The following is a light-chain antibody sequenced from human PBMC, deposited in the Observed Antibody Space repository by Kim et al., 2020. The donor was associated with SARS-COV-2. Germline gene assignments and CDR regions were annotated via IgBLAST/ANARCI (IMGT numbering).Light chain of an antibody. CDR2: KAS. V-gene: IGKV1-5*03. Sequence: DIQMTQSPSTLSASVGDRVTITCRASQSIRSWLAWYQQKPGQAPKLLISKASSLESGVPSRFSGSGSGTEFTLTISSLQPDDFATYYCQQYNIYFTFGQGTKLEI. CDR3: QQYNIYFT. J-gene: IGKJ2*01. CDR1: QSIRSW.